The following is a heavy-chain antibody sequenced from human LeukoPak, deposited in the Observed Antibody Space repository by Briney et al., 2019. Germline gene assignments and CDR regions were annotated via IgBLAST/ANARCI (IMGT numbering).Heavy chain of an antibody. CDR3: ARNSIAARPSFHYYYYMDV. J-gene: IGHJ6*03. V-gene: IGHV3-48*03. CDR1: GFTFSSFE. Sequence: GGSLRLSCAASGFTFSSFEMNWVRQAPGKGLEWVSYISGSGLTIYYADSVKGRFTISRDNAKNSLYLQMNSLRAEDTAVYYCARNSIAARPSFHYYYYMDVCGKGTTVTVSS. D-gene: IGHD6-6*01. CDR2: ISGSGLTI.